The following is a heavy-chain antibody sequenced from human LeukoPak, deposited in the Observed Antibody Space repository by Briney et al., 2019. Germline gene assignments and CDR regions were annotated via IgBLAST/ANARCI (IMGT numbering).Heavy chain of an antibody. J-gene: IGHJ3*02. CDR1: GGSISSGSYY. CDR3: ARDPSIFGAFDI. CDR2: IYTSGSN. V-gene: IGHV4-61*02. Sequence: SQTLSLTCTVSGGSISSGSYYWSWIRQPAGTGLEWIGRIYTSGSNNYNPSLKSRVTISVDTSKNQFSLKLTCVTAADTAVYYCARDPSIFGAFDIWGQGTMVTVSS. D-gene: IGHD3-3*01.